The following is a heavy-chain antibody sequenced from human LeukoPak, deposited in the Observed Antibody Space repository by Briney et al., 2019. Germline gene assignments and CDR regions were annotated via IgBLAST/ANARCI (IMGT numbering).Heavy chain of an antibody. J-gene: IGHJ3*02. CDR3: ATDLPNYYDSSGYFFGDAFDI. V-gene: IGHV1-18*01. D-gene: IGHD3-22*01. CDR1: GYTFTSYG. Sequence: ASVKVSCKASGYTFTSYGISWVRQAPGQALEWMGWISAYNGNTNYAQNLQGRGTMTTDTSTSTAYMELRSLRSDDTAVYYCATDLPNYYDSSGYFFGDAFDIWGQGTMVTVSS. CDR2: ISAYNGNT.